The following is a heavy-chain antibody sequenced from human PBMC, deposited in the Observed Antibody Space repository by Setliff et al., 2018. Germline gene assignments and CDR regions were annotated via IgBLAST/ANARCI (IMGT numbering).Heavy chain of an antibody. D-gene: IGHD3-9*01. CDR1: GFTFSSYT. CDR2: ISWDGGST. V-gene: IGHV3-43*01. Sequence: GSLRLSCAASGFTFSSYTMHWVRQAPGKGLEWVSLISWDGGSTYYADSVKGRFTISRDNSKNSLYLQMNSLRTEDTALYYCAKDIRYFDSSYYYGMDVWGQGTTVTVSS. CDR3: AKDIRYFDSSYYYGMDV. J-gene: IGHJ6*02.